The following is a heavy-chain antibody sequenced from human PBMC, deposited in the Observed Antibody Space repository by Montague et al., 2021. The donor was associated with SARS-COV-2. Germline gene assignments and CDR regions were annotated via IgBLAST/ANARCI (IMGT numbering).Heavy chain of an antibody. Sequence: SETLSLTCTVSNASITTSNWWTWVRQAPGKGLEWVGEIHHSGTLNYNPSLKRLVTISVDTSKNHFSLNLNSVTAADTALYFCARRIRITVFRGVPLTTHSLESWGQGIMVTVSS. CDR3: ARRIRITVFRGVPLTTHSLES. CDR1: NASITTSNW. V-gene: IGHV4/OR15-8*01. CDR2: IHHSGTL. J-gene: IGHJ4*02. D-gene: IGHD3-10*01.